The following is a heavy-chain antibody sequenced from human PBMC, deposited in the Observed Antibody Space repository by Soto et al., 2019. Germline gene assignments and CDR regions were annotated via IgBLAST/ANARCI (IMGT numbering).Heavy chain of an antibody. CDR1: GYTFTSYG. CDR2: ISAYNGNT. V-gene: IGHV1-18*01. J-gene: IGHJ6*02. Sequence: QVQLVQSGAAVKKPGASVKVSCKASGYTFTSYGFSWVRQAPGQGLEWMGWISAYNGNTNYAQKLQGRVTMTTDTPTSTAYMALRSLRSDDTAVYYCASYHLNSYYYGMDVWGQGTTVTVSS. CDR3: ASYHLNSYYYGMDV.